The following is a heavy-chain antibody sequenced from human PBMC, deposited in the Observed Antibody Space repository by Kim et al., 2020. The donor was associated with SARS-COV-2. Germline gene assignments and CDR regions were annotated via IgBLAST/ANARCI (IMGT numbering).Heavy chain of an antibody. Sequence: SETLSLTCAVHGESFSGHYWSWIRQPPGKGLEWIGEIHHSGSTKCNPSLKSRRTISQDTTMNYFSLKLSSVTAADTALYYCARGNIAVARTRYFDCWVQGTLVTVSS. CDR3: ARGNIAVARTRYFDC. D-gene: IGHD6-19*01. V-gene: IGHV4-34*01. J-gene: IGHJ4*02. CDR1: GESFSGHY. CDR2: IHHSGST.